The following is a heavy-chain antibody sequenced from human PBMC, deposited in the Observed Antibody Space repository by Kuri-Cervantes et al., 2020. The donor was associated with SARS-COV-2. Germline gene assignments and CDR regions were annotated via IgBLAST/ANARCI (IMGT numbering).Heavy chain of an antibody. J-gene: IGHJ4*02. V-gene: IGHV3-11*05. CDR3: ARDLYYYDSSGYYDY. CDR2: ISSSSSYT. CDR1: GFTFSDYY. Sequence: GESLKISCAASGFTFSDYYMGWIRQAPGKGLEWVSYISSSSSYTNYADSVKGRFTISRDNAKNSLYLQMNSLRAEDTAVYYCARDLYYYDSSGYYDYWGQGTLVTVSS. D-gene: IGHD3-22*01.